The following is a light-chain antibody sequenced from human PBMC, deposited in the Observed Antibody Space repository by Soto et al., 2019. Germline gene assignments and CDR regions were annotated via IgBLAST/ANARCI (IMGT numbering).Light chain of an antibody. CDR2: GAS. CDR3: QQYGSSPPFT. CDR1: QSVSSTY. J-gene: IGKJ3*01. Sequence: EIVLTQSPGTLSLSPGERATLSCRASQSVSSTYLAWYQQKPGQAPRLLTYGASNRATGIPDRFSGGGSGTDFTLTIRRLEPEDFAVYYCQQYGSSPPFTFGPETTVEIK. V-gene: IGKV3-20*01.